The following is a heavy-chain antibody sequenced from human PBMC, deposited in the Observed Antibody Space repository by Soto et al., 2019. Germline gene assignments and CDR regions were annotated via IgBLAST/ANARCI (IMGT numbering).Heavy chain of an antibody. CDR3: ARERADSGYESYEHFDY. Sequence: ASVKVSCKASGYTFTGYYMHWVRQAPGQGLEWMGWINPNSGGTNYAQKFQGWVTMTRDTSISTAYMELSRLRSDDTAVYYCARERADSGYESYEHFDYWGQGTLVTVSS. CDR2: INPNSGGT. J-gene: IGHJ4*02. V-gene: IGHV1-2*04. CDR1: GYTFTGYY. D-gene: IGHD5-12*01.